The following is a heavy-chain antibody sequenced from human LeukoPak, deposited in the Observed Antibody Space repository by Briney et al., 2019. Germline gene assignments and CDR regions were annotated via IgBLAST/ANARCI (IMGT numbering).Heavy chain of an antibody. D-gene: IGHD1-7*01. V-gene: IGHV1-2*02. J-gene: IGHJ6*03. CDR3: ARVQLELRIYYYYYYYMDV. Sequence: ASVKVSCKASGYTFTGYYMHWVRQAPGQGLEWMGWINPNSGGTNYAQKFQGRVTMTRDTSISTAYMELSRLRSDDTAVYYCARVQLELRIYYYYYYYMDVWGKGTTVTVSS. CDR2: INPNSGGT. CDR1: GYTFTGYY.